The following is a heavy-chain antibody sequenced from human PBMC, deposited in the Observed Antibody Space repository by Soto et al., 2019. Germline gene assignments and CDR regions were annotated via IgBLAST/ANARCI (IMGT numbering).Heavy chain of an antibody. J-gene: IGHJ6*02. CDR3: ARARPIAATPYYYYYYVMDV. CDR1: GGTFSSYA. D-gene: IGHD2-15*01. CDR2: IIPIFGTA. Sequence: ASVKVSCKASGGTFSSYAISWVRQAPGQGLEWMGGIIPIFGTANYAQKFQGRVTITADESTSTAYMELSSLRSEDTAVYYCARARPIAATPYYYYYYVMDVCGQGTTVTVSS. V-gene: IGHV1-69*13.